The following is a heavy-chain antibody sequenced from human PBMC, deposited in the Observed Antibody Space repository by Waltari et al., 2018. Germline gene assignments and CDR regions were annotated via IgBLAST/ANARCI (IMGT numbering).Heavy chain of an antibody. D-gene: IGHD5-12*01. CDR1: GXXFSAYW. V-gene: IGHV3-7*01. CDR2: IKQDESEK. Sequence: EEQLVQSGGGXVQPGGSLRXSCAASGXXFSAYWMSWVRQAXGKGLEWVASIKQDESEKHHVDSVKGRFTISRDNAKNSLYLQMGSLRAEDTAVYYXARGGYYWSFDXWGRGTLVTVSS. J-gene: IGHJ2*01. CDR3: ARGGYYWSFDX.